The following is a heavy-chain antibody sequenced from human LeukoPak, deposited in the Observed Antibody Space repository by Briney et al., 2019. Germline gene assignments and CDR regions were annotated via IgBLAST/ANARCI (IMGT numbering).Heavy chain of an antibody. Sequence: GGSLTLSCAASGFTVSSNYMSWVRQAPGKGLEWVSAISGSGGSTYYADSVKGRFTISRDNSKNTLYLQMNSLRAEDTAVYYCAKPDSVAGQFDYWGQGTLVTVSS. V-gene: IGHV3-23*01. J-gene: IGHJ4*02. D-gene: IGHD6-19*01. CDR1: GFTVSSNY. CDR2: ISGSGGST. CDR3: AKPDSVAGQFDY.